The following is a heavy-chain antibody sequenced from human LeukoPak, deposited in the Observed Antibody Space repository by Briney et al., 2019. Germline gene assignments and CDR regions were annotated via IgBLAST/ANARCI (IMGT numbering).Heavy chain of an antibody. Sequence: GGSLRLSCAASGFTVSTNCMNWVRQGPGKGLEWVSVICSGGSTYYADSVRGRFTISRDNSKSTLYLEMNSLRAEDTAVYYCARDLIASIPGSFDLWGRGTLVTVSS. CDR2: ICSGGST. J-gene: IGHJ2*01. D-gene: IGHD3-22*01. V-gene: IGHV3-53*01. CDR1: GFTVSTNC. CDR3: ARDLIASIPGSFDL.